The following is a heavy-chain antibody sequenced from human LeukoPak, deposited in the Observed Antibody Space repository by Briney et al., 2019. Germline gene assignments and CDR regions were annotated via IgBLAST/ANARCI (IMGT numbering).Heavy chain of an antibody. CDR3: ARRPPAEYSFDS. CDR1: GGSISGYY. J-gene: IGHJ4*02. CDR2: IFYSRST. D-gene: IGHD5-18*01. Sequence: PSETLSLTCSVSGGSISGYYWSWIRQPPGKGLEWIGYIFYSRSTSYNPSLGSRVTISVDTSKNQFSLRLSSVTAADTAQYYCARRPPAEYSFDSWGQGTLVTVSS. V-gene: IGHV4-59*01.